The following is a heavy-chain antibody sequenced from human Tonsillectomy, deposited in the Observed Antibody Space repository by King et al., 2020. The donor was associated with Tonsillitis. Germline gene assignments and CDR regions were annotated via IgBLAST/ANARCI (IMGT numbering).Heavy chain of an antibody. CDR3: AKVPRLYEILTGVDY. D-gene: IGHD3-9*01. CDR2: SAYDGIKK. J-gene: IGHJ4*02. CDR1: GFIFSNYG. V-gene: IGHV3-30*18. Sequence: VQLVESGGGVVQPGKSLRLSCAASGFIFSNYGMHWVRQAPGKGLEWVAVSAYDGIKKYYGDSVRGRFTISKDNSKNTLYLQMNSLRVDDTAVYYCAKVPRLYEILTGVDYWGQGTLVTVSS.